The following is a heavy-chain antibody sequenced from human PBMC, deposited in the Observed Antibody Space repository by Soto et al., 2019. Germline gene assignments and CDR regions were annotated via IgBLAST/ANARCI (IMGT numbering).Heavy chain of an antibody. D-gene: IGHD6-19*01. CDR2: IYHSGST. Sequence: QLQLQESGSGLVKPSQTLSLTCAVSGGSISSGGYSWSWIRQPPGKGLEWIGYIYHSGSTYYNPSLKSRVTTAVDRSKNQCSLKLSSVTAADTAVYYCARSSGWYGEFDYWGQGTLVTVSS. CDR1: GGSISSGGYS. J-gene: IGHJ4*02. V-gene: IGHV4-30-2*01. CDR3: ARSSGWYGEFDY.